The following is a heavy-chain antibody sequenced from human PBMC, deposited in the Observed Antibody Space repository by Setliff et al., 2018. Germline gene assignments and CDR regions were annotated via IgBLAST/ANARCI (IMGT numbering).Heavy chain of an antibody. CDR1: GVSIRSYY. D-gene: IGHD4-17*01. CDR3: ARLPRTVTHFDY. Sequence: LSLTCTVSGVSIRSYYRSWIRQPPGKGLEWIGYIFYSGSSNYNPSLQSRVSISVDTSKNQLSLKLDSLTAADTAVYFCARLPRTVTHFDYWGQGALVTVSS. CDR2: IFYSGSS. J-gene: IGHJ4*02. V-gene: IGHV4-59*01.